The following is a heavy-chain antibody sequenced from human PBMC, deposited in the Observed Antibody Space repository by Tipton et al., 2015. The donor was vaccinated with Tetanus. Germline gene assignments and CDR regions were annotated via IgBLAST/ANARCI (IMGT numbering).Heavy chain of an antibody. CDR2: IGDPTKVI. CDR3: ARDGHTYAMDL. Sequence: GSLRLSCATSGFPFHSYHMAWVRQAPGKGPEWVAYIGDPTKVIQYADFVKGRFTVSRDNAENSLHLQMNSLRAEDTAKYYCARDGHTYAMDLWGQGTTVTVSS. J-gene: IGHJ6*02. CDR1: GFPFHSYH. V-gene: IGHV3-48*01.